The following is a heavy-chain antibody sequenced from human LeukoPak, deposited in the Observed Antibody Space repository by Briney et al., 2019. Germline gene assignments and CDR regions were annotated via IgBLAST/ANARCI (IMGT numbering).Heavy chain of an antibody. D-gene: IGHD3-22*01. CDR3: AKEAEPYYYDSSGYSDY. J-gene: IGHJ4*02. CDR1: GFTFSSYG. V-gene: IGHV3-23*01. Sequence: GGSLRLSCAASGFTFSSYGMSWVRQAPGKGLEWVTAISGSGGSTYYADSVKGRFTISRDNSKNTLYLQMNSLRAEDTAVYYCAKEAEPYYYDSSGYSDYWGQGTLVTVSS. CDR2: ISGSGGST.